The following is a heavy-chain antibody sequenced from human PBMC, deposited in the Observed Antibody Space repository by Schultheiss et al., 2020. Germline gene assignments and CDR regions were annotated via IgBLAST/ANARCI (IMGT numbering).Heavy chain of an antibody. V-gene: IGHV4-59*01. Sequence: SETLSLTCTVSGGSISSYYWSWIRQPPGKGLEWIGYIYYSGSTNYNPSLKSRVTISVDTSKNQFSLKLSSVTAADTAVYYCARIGALEWLLLVDYWGQGTLVTVSS. D-gene: IGHD3-3*01. CDR2: IYYSGST. CDR3: ARIGALEWLLLVDY. CDR1: GGSISSYY. J-gene: IGHJ4*02.